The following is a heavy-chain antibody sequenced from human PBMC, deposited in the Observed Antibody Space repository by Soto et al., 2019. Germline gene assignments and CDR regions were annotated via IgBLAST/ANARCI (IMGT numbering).Heavy chain of an antibody. J-gene: IGHJ4*02. Sequence: ASVKVSCKASGDTFTTYDINWVRQATGHGLEWMGWINPNSGNIGYAQRFQGRVTMTRDTAIRTAYMEVSSLRSDDTAVYYCARGRASGSYYLLDYWGQGTLVTGSS. V-gene: IGHV1-8*01. D-gene: IGHD3-10*01. CDR3: ARGRASGSYYLLDY. CDR2: INPNSGNI. CDR1: GDTFTTYD.